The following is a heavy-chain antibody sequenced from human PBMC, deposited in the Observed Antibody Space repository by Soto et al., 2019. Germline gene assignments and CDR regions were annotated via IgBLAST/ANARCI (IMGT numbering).Heavy chain of an antibody. J-gene: IGHJ4*02. Sequence: EVQLLESGGGLGRPGGSLRLSCAASGFTFKNFAMAWVRQAPGKGLEWLSTITGSSGTTHSADSVQGRFTISRDNSNSTLYLQMNSLSAEDPARYFCARAGLVAAGNVYFDSWGQGTLVTVSS. CDR3: ARAGLVAAGNVYFDS. D-gene: IGHD6-13*01. CDR1: GFTFKNFA. CDR2: ITGSSGTT. V-gene: IGHV3-23*01.